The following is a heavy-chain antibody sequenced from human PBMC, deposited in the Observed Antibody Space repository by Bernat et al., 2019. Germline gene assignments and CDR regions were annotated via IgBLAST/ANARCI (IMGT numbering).Heavy chain of an antibody. J-gene: IGHJ4*02. CDR2: ISSSSSTI. V-gene: IGHV3-48*01. Sequence: EVQLVESGGGLVQPGGSLRLSCAASGFTFSSYSMNWVRQAPGKGLEWVSYISSSSSTIYYADSVKGRFTISRDNAKNSLYLQMYSLRAEDTAVYYCARDGITFDYWGQGTLVTVSS. CDR3: ARDGITFDY. D-gene: IGHD3-10*01. CDR1: GFTFSSYS.